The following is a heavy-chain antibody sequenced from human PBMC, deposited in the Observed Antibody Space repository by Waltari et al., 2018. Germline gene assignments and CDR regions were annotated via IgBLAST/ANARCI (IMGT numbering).Heavy chain of an antibody. J-gene: IGHJ3*02. D-gene: IGHD3-3*01. CDR2: IGVGSGNT. V-gene: IGHV1-58*01. Sequence: QMQLVQSGPEVKKPGTSVKVSCKASGFTFTSSAVQWVRQARGQRLEWIGWIGVGSGNTNYAQKFQERVTITRDRSTSTAYMELSSLRSEDTAVYYCAADSQYYDFWSGYNGDAFDIWGQGTMVTVSS. CDR1: GFTFTSSA. CDR3: AADSQYYDFWSGYNGDAFDI.